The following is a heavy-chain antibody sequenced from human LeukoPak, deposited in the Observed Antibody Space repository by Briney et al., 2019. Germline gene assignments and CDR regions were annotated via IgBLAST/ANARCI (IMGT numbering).Heavy chain of an antibody. CDR2: IYPGDSDT. V-gene: IGHV5-51*01. CDR1: EYSFTSYW. D-gene: IGHD3-10*01. J-gene: IGHJ6*03. CDR3: ARRITMVRGGYYYMDV. Sequence: GESLKISCKGSEYSFTSYWIGWVRQMPGKGLEWMGIIYPGDSDTRYSPSFQGQVTISADKSISTAYLQWSSLKASDTAMYYCARRITMVRGGYYYMDVWGKGTTVTVSS.